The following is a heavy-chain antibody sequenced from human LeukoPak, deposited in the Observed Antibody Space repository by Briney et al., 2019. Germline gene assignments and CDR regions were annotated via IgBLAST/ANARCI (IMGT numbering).Heavy chain of an antibody. D-gene: IGHD6-19*01. CDR3: AKEPHQWLAGHYFDY. V-gene: IGHV3-30*18. CDR2: ISYDGSNK. CDR1: GFTFSTYG. Sequence: GGSLRLSCAASGFTFSTYGMCWVRQAPGKGLEWVAFISYDGSNKYYADSVKGRFTISRDNSKNTLYLLMNSLGAEDTALYYCAKEPHQWLAGHYFDYWGRGSLVTVSS. J-gene: IGHJ4*02.